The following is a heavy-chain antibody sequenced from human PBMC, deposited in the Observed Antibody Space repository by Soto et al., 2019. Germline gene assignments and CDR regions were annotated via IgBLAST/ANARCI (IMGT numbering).Heavy chain of an antibody. Sequence: PGGSLRLSCAASGFTFSTYSMVWLRRAPGRGLEWISYISRSFSPTSYADSVKGRFTISRDNAKNTLYLQMNSLRAEDTAVYYCARDQGILTGYYYYYYYGMDVWGQGTTVTVSS. V-gene: IGHV3-48*04. D-gene: IGHD3-9*01. CDR1: GFTFSTYS. J-gene: IGHJ6*02. CDR3: ARDQGILTGYYYYYYYGMDV. CDR2: ISRSFSPT.